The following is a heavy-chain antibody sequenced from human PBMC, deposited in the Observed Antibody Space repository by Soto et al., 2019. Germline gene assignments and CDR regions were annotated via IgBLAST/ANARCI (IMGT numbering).Heavy chain of an antibody. CDR3: ARVPGLTTVVTSYYFDY. CDR1: GFTFSDYY. V-gene: IGHV3-11*05. CDR2: ISGSYSYT. Sequence: QVQLVESGGGLVKPGGSLRLSCAASGFTFSDYYLSWIRQAPGNGLEWVSYISGSYSYTNYADSVKGRFTISRDNAKNSLYLQMNSLRAEDTAVYYCARVPGLTTVVTSYYFDYWGQGTLVPVSS. J-gene: IGHJ4*02. D-gene: IGHD4-17*01.